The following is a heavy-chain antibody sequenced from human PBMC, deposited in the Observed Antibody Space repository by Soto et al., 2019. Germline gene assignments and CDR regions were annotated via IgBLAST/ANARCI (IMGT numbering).Heavy chain of an antibody. J-gene: IGHJ3*02. CDR2: MNEDANTK. CDR1: GFTFSSYA. Sequence: GWSLRLSCAASGFTFSSYAMSWIRQAPGKGLEWLANMNEDANTKYYVDSVKGRFTILGDSAGNSLLLKMASLRAEDTAVYFCAAYNTSRHAAFDIWGRGTLVTVSS. D-gene: IGHD1-20*01. CDR3: AAYNTSRHAAFDI. V-gene: IGHV3-7*01.